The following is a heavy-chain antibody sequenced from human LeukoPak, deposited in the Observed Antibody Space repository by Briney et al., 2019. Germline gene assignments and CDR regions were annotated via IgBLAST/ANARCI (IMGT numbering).Heavy chain of an antibody. V-gene: IGHV3-21*01. J-gene: IGHJ4*02. D-gene: IGHD1-26*01. Sequence: PGGSLRLSCAASGFTFSSYEMNWVRQAPGKGLEWVSSISSSSSYIYYADSVKGRFTISRDNAKNSLYLQMNSLRAEDTAVYYCARSYSGSYFPSLWGQGTLVTVSS. CDR2: ISSSSSYI. CDR1: GFTFSSYE. CDR3: ARSYSGSYFPSL.